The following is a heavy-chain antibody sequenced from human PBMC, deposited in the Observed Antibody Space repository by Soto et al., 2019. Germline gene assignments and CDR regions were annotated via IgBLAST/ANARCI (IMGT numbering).Heavy chain of an antibody. CDR1: GGTFSSYA. CDR2: IIPIFGTA. V-gene: IGHV1-69*06. J-gene: IGHJ4*02. Sequence: SVKVSCKASGGTFSSYAISWVRQAPGQGLEWMGGIIPIFGTANYAQKFQGRVTITADKSTSTAYMELSSLRSEDTAVYYCLGSSSWYLGGYYFDYWGQGTLVTVSS. D-gene: IGHD6-13*01. CDR3: LGSSSWYLGGYYFDY.